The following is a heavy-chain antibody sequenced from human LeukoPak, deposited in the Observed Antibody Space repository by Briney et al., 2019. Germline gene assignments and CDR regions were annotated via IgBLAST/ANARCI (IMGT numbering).Heavy chain of an antibody. J-gene: IGHJ3*02. CDR2: INHNSGGT. CDR3: ALGGAAAYDAFDI. Sequence: ASVKVSCKASGYTFTGYYMHWVRQAPGQGLEWMGWINHNSGGTNYAQKFQGRVTMTRDTSISTAYMELSRLRSDDTAVYYCALGGAAAYDAFDIWGQGTMVTVSS. D-gene: IGHD6-13*01. V-gene: IGHV1-2*02. CDR1: GYTFTGYY.